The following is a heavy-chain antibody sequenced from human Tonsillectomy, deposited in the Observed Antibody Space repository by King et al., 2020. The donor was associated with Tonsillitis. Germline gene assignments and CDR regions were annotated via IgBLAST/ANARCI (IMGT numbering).Heavy chain of an antibody. CDR1: GFTFSTYV. CDR3: AKSRSNYDFWSAFDY. CDR2: IRYDGSDK. V-gene: IGHV3-30*02. Sequence: VQLVESGGGVVRPGGSLRLSCAASGFTFSTYVMYWVRQAPGKGLEWVAFIRYDGSDKYYADSVMGRFTISRDNSKNTLFLQMNSLRAEDTAVYYCAKSRSNYDFWSAFDYWGQGTQVTVYS. J-gene: IGHJ4*02. D-gene: IGHD3-3*01.